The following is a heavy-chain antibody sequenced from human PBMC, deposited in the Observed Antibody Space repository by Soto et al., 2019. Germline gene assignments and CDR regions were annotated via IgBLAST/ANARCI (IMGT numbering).Heavy chain of an antibody. V-gene: IGHV4-39*01. CDR1: RGLVRSGSYD. D-gene: IGHD3-10*01. Sequence: LSISSAVCRGLVRSGSYDVDWKRQPPGKGLEWIGSIYYSGRTYYNPSLKSRITISVDTSKNQFSLKLSSVTAADTAVYYCARLWLGERPPDYWGLGILVTVSS. J-gene: IGHJ4*02. CDR2: IYYSGRT. CDR3: ARLWLGERPPDY.